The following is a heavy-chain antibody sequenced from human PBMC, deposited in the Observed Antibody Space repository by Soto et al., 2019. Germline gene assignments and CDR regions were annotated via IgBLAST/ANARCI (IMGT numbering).Heavy chain of an antibody. CDR2: ISAYNGNT. J-gene: IGHJ4*02. V-gene: IGHV1-18*04. Sequence: ASVKVSCKASGYTFTSYYMHWVRQAPGQGLEWMGWISAYNGNTNYAQKLQGRVTMTTDTSTSTAYMELRSLRSDDTAVYYCARDLSATGHFDYWGQGTLVTVSS. D-gene: IGHD3-9*01. CDR3: ARDLSATGHFDY. CDR1: GYTFTSYY.